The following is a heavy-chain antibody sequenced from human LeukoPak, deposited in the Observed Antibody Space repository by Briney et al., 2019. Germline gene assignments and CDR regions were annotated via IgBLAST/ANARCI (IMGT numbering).Heavy chain of an antibody. J-gene: IGHJ4*02. V-gene: IGHV3-7*01. CDR3: ARGGSAWSDFGY. CDR2: IKQDGSEK. Sequence: GGSLRLPCAASGFTFSSYWMSWVRQAPGKGLEWVANIKQDGSEKCNVDSVKGRFTISRDNAKNSLYLQMNSLRAEDTAVYYCARGGSAWSDFGYWGQGTLVTVSS. CDR1: GFTFSSYW. D-gene: IGHD3-16*01.